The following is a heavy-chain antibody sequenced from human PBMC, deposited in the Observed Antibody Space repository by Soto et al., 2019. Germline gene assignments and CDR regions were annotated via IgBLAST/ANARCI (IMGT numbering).Heavy chain of an antibody. V-gene: IGHV3-15*01. CDR2: IKSKTDGGTT. CDR3: TTXCSGGSCPLYYYYGMDV. D-gene: IGHD2-15*01. Sequence: GGSLRLSCAASGFTFSNAWMSWVRQAPGKGLEWVGRIKSKTDGGTTDYAAPVKGRFTISRDDSKNTLYLQMNSLKTEDTAVYYCTTXCSGGSCPLYYYYGMDVWGQGTTVTVSS. J-gene: IGHJ6*02. CDR1: GFTFSNAW.